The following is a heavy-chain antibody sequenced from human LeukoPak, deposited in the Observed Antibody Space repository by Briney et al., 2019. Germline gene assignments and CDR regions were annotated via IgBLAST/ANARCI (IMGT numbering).Heavy chain of an antibody. CDR1: GFTFSSYW. CDR3: ASLYCSGGSCYPMEPY. Sequence: PGGSLRLSCAASGFTFSSYWMSWVRQAPGKGLEWVANIKQDGSEKYYVDSVKGRFTISRDNAKNSLYLQMNSLRAEDTAVYYCASLYCSGGSCYPMEPYWGQGTLVTVSS. V-gene: IGHV3-7*01. J-gene: IGHJ4*02. D-gene: IGHD2-15*01. CDR2: IKQDGSEK.